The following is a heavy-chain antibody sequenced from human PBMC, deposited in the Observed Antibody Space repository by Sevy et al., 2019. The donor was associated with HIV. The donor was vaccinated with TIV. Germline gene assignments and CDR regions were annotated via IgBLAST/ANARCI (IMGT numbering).Heavy chain of an antibody. V-gene: IGHV3-11*04. CDR3: ARSVAGRIGNYFDY. Sequence: LSLTCAASGFTFSDYYMSWIRQAPGKGLEWVSYISSSGSTIYYADSVKGRFTISRDNAKNSLYLQMNSLRAEDTAVYYCARSVAGRIGNYFDYWGQGTLVTVSS. D-gene: IGHD2-15*01. J-gene: IGHJ4*02. CDR1: GFTFSDYY. CDR2: ISSSGSTI.